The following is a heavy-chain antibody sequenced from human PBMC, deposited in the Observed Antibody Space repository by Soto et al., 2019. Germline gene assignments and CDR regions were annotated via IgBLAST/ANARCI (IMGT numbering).Heavy chain of an antibody. D-gene: IGHD3-16*02. CDR1: GFTFSNFA. V-gene: IGHV3-23*01. CDR3: ARIGVWGYSRYWSDY. CDR2: ISGSGGST. Sequence: GGSLRLSCSASGFTFSNFAMGWVRQAPGKGLEWVSTISGSGGSTYYADSVKGRFTISRDNSKNTLYLQMNSLRAEDTAVYYCARIGVWGYSRYWSDYWGQGALVTVSS. J-gene: IGHJ4*02.